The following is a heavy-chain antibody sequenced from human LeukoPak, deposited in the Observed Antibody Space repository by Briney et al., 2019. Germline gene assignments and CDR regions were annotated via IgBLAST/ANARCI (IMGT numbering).Heavy chain of an antibody. Sequence: SETLSLTCTVSGGSISSGDYYWSWIRQPPGKGLEWIGYIYYSGSTYYNPSLKSQVTISVDTSKNQFSLKLSSVTAADTAVYYCARWSRPIYGSGRTFDYWGQGTLVTVSS. V-gene: IGHV4-30-4*01. J-gene: IGHJ4*02. D-gene: IGHD3-10*01. CDR2: IYYSGST. CDR1: GGSISSGDYY. CDR3: ARWSRPIYGSGRTFDY.